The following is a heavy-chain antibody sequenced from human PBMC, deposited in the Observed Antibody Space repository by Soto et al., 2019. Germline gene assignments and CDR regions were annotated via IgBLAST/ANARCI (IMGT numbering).Heavy chain of an antibody. Sequence: ASVKASCKSSGYTFTIYPVDWVRQAPGQRLEWMGWINAGNGNTKYSQKFQGRVTITRDTSASTAYMELSSLRSEDTAVYYCARDVGATGDWGQGTLVTVS. D-gene: IGHD1-26*01. V-gene: IGHV1-3*01. J-gene: IGHJ4*02. CDR2: INAGNGNT. CDR1: GYTFTIYP. CDR3: ARDVGATGD.